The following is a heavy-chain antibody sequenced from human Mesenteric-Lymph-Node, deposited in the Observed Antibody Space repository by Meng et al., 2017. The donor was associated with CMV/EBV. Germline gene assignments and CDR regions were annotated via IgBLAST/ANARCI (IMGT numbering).Heavy chain of an antibody. CDR1: GFTFSTYW. CDR2: VKPDGTEE. V-gene: IGHV3-7*01. CDR3: ARDFDY. J-gene: IGHJ4*02. Sequence: GGSLRLSCTASGFTFSTYWMSWVRQAPGKGLEWVANVKPDGTEEYYVDSVKGRFTISRDNAKNSLYLQMNSLRAEDTAVYYCARDFDYWGQGTLVTVSS.